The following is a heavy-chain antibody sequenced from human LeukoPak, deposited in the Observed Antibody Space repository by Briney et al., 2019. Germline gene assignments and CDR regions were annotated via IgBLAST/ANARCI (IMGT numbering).Heavy chain of an antibody. D-gene: IGHD6-13*01. J-gene: IGHJ4*02. Sequence: KRGESLKISCKGSGYSFTSYWIGWVRQMPGKGLEWMGIIYPGDSDTRYSQSFQGQVTISADKSISTAYLQWSSLKASDTAMYYCARHEGRNWYLASFDYWGQGSLVTVSS. V-gene: IGHV5-51*01. CDR1: GYSFTSYW. CDR2: IYPGDSDT. CDR3: ARHEGRNWYLASFDY.